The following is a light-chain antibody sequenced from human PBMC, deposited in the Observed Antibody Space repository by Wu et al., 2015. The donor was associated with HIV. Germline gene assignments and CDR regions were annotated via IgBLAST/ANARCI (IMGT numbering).Light chain of an antibody. Sequence: EIVLTQSPGTLSLYPGERATLSCRASQSLSSRHLAWYQQRPGQAPRLLIYAASSRATGIPDRFSGSAFGTDFTLTISRLEPEDFAVYYCQQYGGSPRTFGPGDRRWK. CDR3: QQYGGSPRT. J-gene: IGKJ1*01. V-gene: IGKV3-20*01. CDR2: AAS. CDR1: QSLSSRH.